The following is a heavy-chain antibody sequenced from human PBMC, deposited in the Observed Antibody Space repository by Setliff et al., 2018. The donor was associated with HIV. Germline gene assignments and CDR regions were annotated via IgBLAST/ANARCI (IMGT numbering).Heavy chain of an antibody. CDR2: IYVGGSV. CDR1: GGSMNSDSYS. CDR3: ARAKTIGVSAVFFDP. J-gene: IGHJ5*02. D-gene: IGHD3-3*01. Sequence: TSETLSLTCTVSGGSMNSDSYSWTWLRQPAGKGPELIGHIYVGGSVIYNPSLASRVTISMVPSKNQFSLDLSSVTAADTAKYYCARAKTIGVSAVFFDPWGQGTLVTVSS. V-gene: IGHV4-61*09.